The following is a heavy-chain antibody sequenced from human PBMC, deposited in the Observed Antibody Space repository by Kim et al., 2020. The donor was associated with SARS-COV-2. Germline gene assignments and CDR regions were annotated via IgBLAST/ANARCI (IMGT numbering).Heavy chain of an antibody. V-gene: IGHV1-46*01. Sequence: ASVKVSCKASGYTFTSYYMHWVRQAPGQGLEWMGIINPSGGSTSYAQKFQGRVTMTRDTSTSTVYMELSSLRSEDTAVYYCARDRSSSMVRGQPTRFDYWGQGTLVTVSS. CDR3: ARDRSSSMVRGQPTRFDY. CDR2: INPSGGST. D-gene: IGHD3-10*01. J-gene: IGHJ4*02. CDR1: GYTFTSYY.